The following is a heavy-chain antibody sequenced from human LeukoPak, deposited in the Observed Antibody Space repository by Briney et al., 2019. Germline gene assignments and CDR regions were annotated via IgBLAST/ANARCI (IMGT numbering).Heavy chain of an antibody. D-gene: IGHD1-26*01. CDR3: AREVEWELLSSWFDP. J-gene: IGHJ5*02. CDR1: GGTFSSYA. Sequence: SVKVSCKASGGTFSSYAISWVRQAPGQGLEWMGGIIPIFGTANYAQKFQGRVTITADESTSTAYMELSSLRSEDTAVYYCAREVEWELLSSWFDPWGQRTLVTVSS. CDR2: IIPIFGTA. V-gene: IGHV1-69*01.